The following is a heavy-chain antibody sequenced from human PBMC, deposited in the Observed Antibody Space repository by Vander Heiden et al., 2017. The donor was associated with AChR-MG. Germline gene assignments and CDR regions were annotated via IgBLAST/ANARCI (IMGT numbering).Heavy chain of an antibody. D-gene: IGHD6-19*01. Sequence: EVQLLESGGGLVQPGGSLRLSCAASGFTFSSYAMRWVRQAPGKGLEWVSAISGSGGSTYYADSVKGRFTISRDNSKNTLYLQMNSLRAEDTAVYYCAKDIAVAGAPLEGGQGTLVTVSS. CDR2: ISGSGGST. CDR3: AKDIAVAGAPLE. J-gene: IGHJ4*02. V-gene: IGHV3-23*01. CDR1: GFTFSSYA.